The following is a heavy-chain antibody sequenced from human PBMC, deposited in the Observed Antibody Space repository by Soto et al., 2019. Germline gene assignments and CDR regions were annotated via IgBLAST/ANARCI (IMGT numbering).Heavy chain of an antibody. D-gene: IGHD5-12*01. CDR2: ISYDGSNK. CDR1: AFTFSSYD. J-gene: IGHJ4*02. CDR3: AKDRRRKVATILDFDY. V-gene: IGHV3-30*18. Sequence: GGSLRLSCAASAFTFSSYDMHWVRQAPGKGLEWVAVISYDGSNKYYADSVKGRFTISRDNSKNTLYLQMNSLRPEDTAVYYCAKDRRRKVATILDFDYWGQGTLVTVSS.